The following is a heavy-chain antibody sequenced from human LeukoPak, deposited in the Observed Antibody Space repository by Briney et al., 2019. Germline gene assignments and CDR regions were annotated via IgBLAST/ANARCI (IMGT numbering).Heavy chain of an antibody. CDR3: ARGLYPTSYYDAYYFDY. J-gene: IGHJ4*02. CDR2: INPKSGGT. Sequence: ASVKVSCKASGYTFTGYYIHWVRQAPGQGLEWMGWINPKSGGTNYAQKFQGRVTMTRNTSISTAYMELSSLRSEDTAVYYCARGLYPTSYYDAYYFDYWGQGSLVTVSS. V-gene: IGHV1-2*02. D-gene: IGHD3-22*01. CDR1: GYTFTGYY.